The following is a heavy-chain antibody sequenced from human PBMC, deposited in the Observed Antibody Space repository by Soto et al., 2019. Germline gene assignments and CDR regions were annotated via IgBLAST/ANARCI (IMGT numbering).Heavy chain of an antibody. CDR3: ARSSVTIFGVVTGPYYYYGMDV. CDR2: ISNDGSNK. Sequence: VGSLRLSCAASGFTFSTFAMHWVRQAPGKGLEWVAVISNDGSNKYYVDSVKGRFAISRDNSKNTLYLQMNSLRTEDTAVYYCARSSVTIFGVVTGPYYYYGMDVWGQGTTVTVSS. J-gene: IGHJ6*01. V-gene: IGHV3-30*09. CDR1: GFTFSTFA. D-gene: IGHD3-3*01.